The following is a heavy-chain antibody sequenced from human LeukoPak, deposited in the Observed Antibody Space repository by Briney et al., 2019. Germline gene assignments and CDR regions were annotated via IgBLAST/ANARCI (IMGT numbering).Heavy chain of an antibody. J-gene: IGHJ6*02. D-gene: IGHD2-21*02. CDR1: GYTFTSYY. CDR3: ARDLGSGGDFGSMDV. Sequence: GASVKVSCKASGYTFTSYYMHWVRQAPGQGLEWMGIINPSGGSTSYAQKFQGRVTMIRDTSTSTVYMELSSLRSEDTAVYYCARDLGSGGDFGSMDVWGQGTTVTVSS. V-gene: IGHV1-46*01. CDR2: INPSGGST.